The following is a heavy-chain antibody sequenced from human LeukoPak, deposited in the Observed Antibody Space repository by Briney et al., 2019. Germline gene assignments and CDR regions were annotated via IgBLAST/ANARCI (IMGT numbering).Heavy chain of an antibody. D-gene: IGHD6-19*01. V-gene: IGHV4-59*01. J-gene: IGHJ4*02. CDR3: ARGSGWYYY. CDR2: IYYSGST. CDR1: GGSISRYY. Sequence: KPSETLSLTCTVSGGSISRYYWSWIRQPPGKGLEWIGYIYYSGSTNYNPSLKSRVTISVDTSKNQFSLKLSSVTAADTAVYYCARGSGWYYYWGQGTLVTVSS.